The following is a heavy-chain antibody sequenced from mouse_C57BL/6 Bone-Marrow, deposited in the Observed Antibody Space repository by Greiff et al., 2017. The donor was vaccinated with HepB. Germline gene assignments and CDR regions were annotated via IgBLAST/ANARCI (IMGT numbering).Heavy chain of an antibody. CDR2: IDPSDSYT. V-gene: IGHV1-69*01. D-gene: IGHD2-4*01. CDR1: GYTFTSYW. CDR3: ARKGGIRAWFAY. Sequence: LQPGAELVMPGASVKLSCKASGYTFTSYWMHWVKQRPGQGLEWIGEIDPSDSYTNYNQKFKGKSTLTVDKSSSTAYMQLSSLTSEDSAVYYWARKGGIRAWFAYWGQGTLVTVSA. J-gene: IGHJ3*01.